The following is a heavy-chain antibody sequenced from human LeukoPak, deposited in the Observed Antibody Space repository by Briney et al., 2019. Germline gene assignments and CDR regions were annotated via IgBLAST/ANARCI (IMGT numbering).Heavy chain of an antibody. CDR1: GFPFSGYS. Sequence: GGSLRLSCAASGFPFSGYSLHWVRQAPGKGLEWVSSISSSASYIAYADSVKGLFTISRDNAKDSLYLQMNNLRAEDSAVYYCAREGKDLRLGYYNSAVDVWGQGTTVSVSS. J-gene: IGHJ6*02. D-gene: IGHD2-15*01. CDR3: AREGKDLRLGYYNSAVDV. CDR2: ISSSASYI. V-gene: IGHV3-21*01.